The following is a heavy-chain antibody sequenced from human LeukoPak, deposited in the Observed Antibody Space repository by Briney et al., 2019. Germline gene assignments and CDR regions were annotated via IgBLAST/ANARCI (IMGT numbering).Heavy chain of an antibody. CDR3: ARGTGTTAYFDY. Sequence: SGGSLRLSCEASGFTFSDYYMSWVRQAPGKGLEWVSYISSSSSYTKYAGSVKGRSTISRDNAKNSLYLQVNSLRAEDTAVYYCARGTGTTAYFDYWGQGTLVTVSS. CDR1: GFTFSDYY. V-gene: IGHV3-11*06. J-gene: IGHJ4*02. D-gene: IGHD1-1*01. CDR2: ISSSSSYT.